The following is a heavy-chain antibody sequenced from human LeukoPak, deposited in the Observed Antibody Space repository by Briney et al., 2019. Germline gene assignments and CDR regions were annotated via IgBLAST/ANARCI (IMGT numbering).Heavy chain of an antibody. V-gene: IGHV3-11*01. J-gene: IGHJ4*02. CDR1: GFTFSDYY. CDR2: ISSSGSTI. CDR3: ARDFGSGWYNY. Sequence: GGSLRLSCAASGFTFSDYYMSWIRQAPGKGLEWVSYISSSGSTIYYADSVKGRFTISRDNSKNTLYLQMNSLRAEDTAVYYCARDFGSGWYNYWGQGTLVTVSS. D-gene: IGHD6-19*01.